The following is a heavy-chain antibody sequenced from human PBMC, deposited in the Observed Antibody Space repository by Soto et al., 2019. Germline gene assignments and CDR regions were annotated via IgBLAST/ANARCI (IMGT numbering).Heavy chain of an antibody. D-gene: IGHD2-15*01. CDR2: ISNDGSNK. Sequence: QVQLVESGGGVVQPGRSLRLSCVASGFTFSTYGMHWVRQAPGKGLEWVAVISNDGSNKYYTDSVKGRFTISRDNSKNTLYLQMNSLRAEDTAVYYCATDRCSGGACYVDYWGQGTLVTISS. J-gene: IGHJ4*02. CDR1: GFTFSTYG. CDR3: ATDRCSGGACYVDY. V-gene: IGHV3-30*03.